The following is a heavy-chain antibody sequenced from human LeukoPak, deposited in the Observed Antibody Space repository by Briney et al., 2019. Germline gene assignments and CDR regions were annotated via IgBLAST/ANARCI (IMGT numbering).Heavy chain of an antibody. Sequence: PSETLSLTCTVSGGSISSYYWSWIRQPPGEGLEWIGYIYYSGSTNYNPSLKSRVTISVDTSKNQFSLKLSSVTAADTAVYYCARYDSSGSFDYWGQGTLVTVSS. CDR3: ARYDSSGSFDY. V-gene: IGHV4-59*01. CDR2: IYYSGST. D-gene: IGHD3-22*01. CDR1: GGSISSYY. J-gene: IGHJ4*02.